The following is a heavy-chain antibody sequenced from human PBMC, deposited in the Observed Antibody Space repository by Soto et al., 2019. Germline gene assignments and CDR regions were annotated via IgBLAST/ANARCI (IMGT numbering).Heavy chain of an antibody. V-gene: IGHV3-13*01. CDR1: GFTFSSYD. CDR3: ARERQETGDDAFDI. Sequence: GGSLRLSCAASGFTFSSYDMHWVRQATGKGLEWVSAIGTAGDTYYPGSVKGRFTISRENAKNSLYLQMNSPRAGDTAVYYCARERQETGDDAFDIWGQGTMVTVS. CDR2: IGTAGDT. J-gene: IGHJ3*02. D-gene: IGHD7-27*01.